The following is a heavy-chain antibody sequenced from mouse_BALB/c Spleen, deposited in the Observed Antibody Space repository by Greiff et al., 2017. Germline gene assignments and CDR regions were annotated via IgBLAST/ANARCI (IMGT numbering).Heavy chain of an antibody. V-gene: IGHV1-69*02. CDR1: GYTFTSYW. CDR2: IDPSDSYT. CDR3: ARREVRRAMDY. D-gene: IGHD3-2*02. Sequence: QVQLKQPGAELVKPGASVKLSCKASGYTFTSYWMHWVKQRPGQGLEWIGEIDPSDSYTNYNQKFKGKATLTVDKSSSTAYMQLSSLTSEDSAVYYCARREVRRAMDYWGQGTSVTVSS. J-gene: IGHJ4*01.